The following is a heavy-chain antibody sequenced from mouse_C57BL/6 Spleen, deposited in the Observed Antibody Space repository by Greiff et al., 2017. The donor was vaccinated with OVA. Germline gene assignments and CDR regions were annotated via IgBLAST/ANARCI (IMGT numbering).Heavy chain of an antibody. D-gene: IGHD2-4*01. CDR1: GFNIKNTY. CDR2: IDPANGNT. Sequence: EVKLQESVAELVRPGASVKLSCTASGFNIKNTYMHWVKQRPEQGLEWIGRIDPANGNTKYAPKFQGKATITADTSSNTAYLQLSSLTSEDTAIYYCASIYYDYPYAMDYWGQGTSVTVSS. J-gene: IGHJ4*01. CDR3: ASIYYDYPYAMDY. V-gene: IGHV14-3*01.